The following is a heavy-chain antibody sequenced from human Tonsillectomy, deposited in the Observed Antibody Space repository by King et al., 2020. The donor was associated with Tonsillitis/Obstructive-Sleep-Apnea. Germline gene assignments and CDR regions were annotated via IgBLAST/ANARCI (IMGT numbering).Heavy chain of an antibody. CDR3: ARGDIVVVPAALDYYYYYYMDV. J-gene: IGHJ6*03. V-gene: IGHV1-18*01. D-gene: IGHD2-2*01. CDR2: ISAYNGNT. Sequence: VQLVESGAEVKKPGASGKVSCKASGYTFTSYGISWVRQAPGQGLEWMGWISAYNGNTNYAQKLQGRVTMTTDTSTSTAYMELRSLRSDDTAVYYCARGDIVVVPAALDYYYYYYMDVWGKGTTVTVSS. CDR1: GYTFTSYG.